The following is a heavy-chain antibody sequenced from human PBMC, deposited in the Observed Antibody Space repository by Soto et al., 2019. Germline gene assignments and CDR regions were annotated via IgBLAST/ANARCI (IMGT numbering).Heavy chain of an antibody. CDR1: GFTFSSYS. J-gene: IGHJ4*02. D-gene: IGHD1-26*01. V-gene: IGHV3-21*01. CDR2: ISSSSSYI. CDR3: ASNRVGFDY. Sequence: GGSLRLSCAASGFTFSSYSMNWVRQAPGKGLEWVSSISSSSSYIYYADSAKGRFTISRDNAKNSLYLQMNSLRAEDTAVYYCASNRVGFDYWGQGTLVTVSS.